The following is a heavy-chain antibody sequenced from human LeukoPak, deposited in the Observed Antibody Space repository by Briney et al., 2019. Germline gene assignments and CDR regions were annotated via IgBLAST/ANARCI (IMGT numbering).Heavy chain of an antibody. D-gene: IGHD2-2*01. CDR1: GYSITTGRY. CDR3: ARSLSTAGIDY. CDR2: IYHSRST. V-gene: IGHV4-38-2*01. J-gene: IGHJ4*02. Sequence: SETLSLTCAVSGYSITTGRYWGWIRQPPGKGLEWVGSIYHSRSTYYNPSLKSRVTISVDTSKNQFSLNLRSVTAADTAVYYCARSLSTAGIDYWGQGTQVTVSS.